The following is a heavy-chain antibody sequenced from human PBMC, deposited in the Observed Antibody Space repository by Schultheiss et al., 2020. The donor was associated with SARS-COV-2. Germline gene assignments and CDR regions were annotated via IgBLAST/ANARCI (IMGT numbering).Heavy chain of an antibody. CDR3: AREGVTTVTAFLES. D-gene: IGHD4-11*01. CDR2: ISSSGSTI. V-gene: IGHV3-48*04. Sequence: GGSLRLSCAASGFTFSSYSMNWVRQAPGKGLEWVSYISSSGSTIYYADSVKGRFTISRDNAKNSLYLHMNSLRAEDTAVYFCAREGVTTVTAFLESWGQGTLVTVSS. J-gene: IGHJ4*02. CDR1: GFTFSSYS.